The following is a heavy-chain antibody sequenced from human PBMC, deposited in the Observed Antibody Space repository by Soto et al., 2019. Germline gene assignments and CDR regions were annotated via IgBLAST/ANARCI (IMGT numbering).Heavy chain of an antibody. V-gene: IGHV3-9*01. Sequence: GGSLRLSCAASGFTFSSYWMSWVRQAPGKGREWVSGISWDSASMDYADSVKDRFSISRDNAENSLYHQMNILNIEDTAFYYCARSFSDSSYDLDFWGQGTLVTVSS. J-gene: IGHJ4*02. CDR3: ARSFSDSSYDLDF. D-gene: IGHD1-26*01. CDR1: GFTFSSYW. CDR2: ISWDSASM.